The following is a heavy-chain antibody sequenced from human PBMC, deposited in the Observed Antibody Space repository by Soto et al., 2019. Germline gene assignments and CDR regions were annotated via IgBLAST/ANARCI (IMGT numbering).Heavy chain of an antibody. V-gene: IGHV1-69*13. Sequence: SVKVSCRASGGTFSSYAISWVRQAPGQGLEWMGGIIPIFGTANYAQRFQGRVTITADESTSTAYMELSSLRSEDTAVYYCARDLEIDYKTYYYGMDVWGQGTTVTVSS. J-gene: IGHJ6*02. CDR1: GGTFSSYA. CDR3: ARDLEIDYKTYYYGMDV. CDR2: IIPIFGTA. D-gene: IGHD4-4*01.